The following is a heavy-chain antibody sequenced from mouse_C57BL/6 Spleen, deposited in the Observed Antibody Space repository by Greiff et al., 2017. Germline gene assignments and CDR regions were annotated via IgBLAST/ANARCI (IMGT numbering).Heavy chain of an antibody. D-gene: IGHD1-1*01. CDR2: INPNNGGT. CDR1: GYTFTDYY. V-gene: IGHV1-26*01. J-gene: IGHJ2*01. CDR3: GRFYYFDY. Sequence: EVQLQQSGPELVKPGASVKISCKASGYTFTDYYMNWVKQSHGKSLEWIGDINPNNGGTSYNQKFKGKATLTVDKSSSTAYMELLSLTAEDSAVYYCGRFYYFDYWGQGTTLTVSS.